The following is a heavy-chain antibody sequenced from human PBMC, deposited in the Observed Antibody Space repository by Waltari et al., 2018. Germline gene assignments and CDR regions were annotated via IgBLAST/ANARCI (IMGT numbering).Heavy chain of an antibody. CDR3: ATYIGASIGTAAFDV. D-gene: IGHD5-12*01. J-gene: IGHJ3*01. V-gene: IGHV4-39*02. Sequence: QLQLQESGPGLGKPSETLSLTCIVSGGSITSNRHYWAWIRQPPGQGLEWIGNMSYNWATYSSPSLKSRVTVSRDTSKNHLSLKLGSVTAADTAVYYCATYIGASIGTAAFDVWGQGTMVTVSS. CDR2: MSYNWAT. CDR1: GGSITSNRHY.